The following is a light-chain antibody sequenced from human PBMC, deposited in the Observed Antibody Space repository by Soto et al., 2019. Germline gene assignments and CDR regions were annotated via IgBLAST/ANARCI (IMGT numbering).Light chain of an antibody. CDR2: KDS. V-gene: IGLV3-25*03. CDR1: ALPKQY. J-gene: IGLJ2*01. Sequence: SYELTQPPSVSVSPGQTARITCSGDALPKQYADWYQQKPGQAPVLVIYKDSERPSGIPERFSGSSSGTTVTLTISGVQAEDEADYYCQSADSSGTMEVFGGGTQLTVL. CDR3: QSADSSGTMEV.